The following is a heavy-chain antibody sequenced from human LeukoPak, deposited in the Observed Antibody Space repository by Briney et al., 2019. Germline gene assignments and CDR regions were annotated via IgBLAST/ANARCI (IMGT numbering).Heavy chain of an antibody. CDR1: GFIFNSYA. CDR2: ISVNGGTT. V-gene: IGHV3-23*01. J-gene: IGHJ4*02. D-gene: IGHD4-23*01. Sequence: GGSLRLSCAASGFIFNSYAMSWVRQASGKGLEWVSSISVNGGTTYYADSVKGRFTISRDSSKNTLYLQMNSLRAEDTAVYYCVKGGGNVRRYFEYWGQGTLVTVSS. CDR3: VKGGGNVRRYFEY.